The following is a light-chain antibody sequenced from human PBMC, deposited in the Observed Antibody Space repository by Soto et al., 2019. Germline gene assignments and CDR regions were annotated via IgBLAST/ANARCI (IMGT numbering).Light chain of an antibody. V-gene: IGKV3-20*01. CDR3: HQYAYSPLT. J-gene: IGKJ4*01. Sequence: EIVLTQSPCTLSLSPGERATLSCRASQSVGRNYLAWYQQKPGQAPRLLIYDASSGATGIPDRFSGSGSGTDFTLTISRLEPEDFAMYYCHQYAYSPLTFGGGTKVDIK. CDR2: DAS. CDR1: QSVGRNY.